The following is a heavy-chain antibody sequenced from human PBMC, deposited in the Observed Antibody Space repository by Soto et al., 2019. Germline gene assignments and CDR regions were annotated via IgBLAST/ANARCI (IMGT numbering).Heavy chain of an antibody. J-gene: IGHJ4*02. Sequence: QVQLVQSGAEVKKPGSSVKVSCKASGGTFSSYAISWVRQAPGQGLECMGGILPVFGTANYAQKFQGRVTINADEYTSTDYRALNSLGSEDTAVNYCVRGWNDCPHWGQGTLVTVSP. CDR2: ILPVFGTA. CDR3: VRGWNDCPH. CDR1: GGTFSSYA. D-gene: IGHD2-21*02. V-gene: IGHV1-69*01.